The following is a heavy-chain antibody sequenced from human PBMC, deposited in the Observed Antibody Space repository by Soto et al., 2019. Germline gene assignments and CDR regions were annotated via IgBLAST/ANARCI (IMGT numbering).Heavy chain of an antibody. CDR1: GFIFSNAL. V-gene: IGHV3-15*01. CDR2: IKSKADRGTT. J-gene: IGHJ4*02. D-gene: IGHD3-16*01. CDR3: TRDYDFDS. Sequence: EVQLVESGGSLVKPGGSLRLSCTVSGFIFSNALMSWVRQAPGKGLEWVGRIKSKADRGTTDYAAPVKGRFIISRNDSKDTLYLQMNGLKTEDTAVYYCTRDYDFDSWGQGTLVTVSS.